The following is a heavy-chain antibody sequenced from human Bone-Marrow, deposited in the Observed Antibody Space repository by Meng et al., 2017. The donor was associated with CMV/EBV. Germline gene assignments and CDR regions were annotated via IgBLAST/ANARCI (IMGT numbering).Heavy chain of an antibody. V-gene: IGHV1-24*01. CDR1: GYTLTELS. CDR2: FDPEDGET. D-gene: IGHD3-10*01. CDR3: ATSPITMVRGVILNY. Sequence: ASVKVSCKVSGYTLTELSMHWVRQAPGKGLEWMGGFDPEDGETIYAQKFQGRVTMTEDTSTDTAYMELSSLRSEDTAVYYCATSPITMVRGVILNYWGQGTLVPVYS. J-gene: IGHJ4*02.